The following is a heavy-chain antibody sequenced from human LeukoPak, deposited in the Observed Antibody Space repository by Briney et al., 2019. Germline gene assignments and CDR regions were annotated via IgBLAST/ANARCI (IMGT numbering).Heavy chain of an antibody. V-gene: IGHV4-61*02. Sequence: PSQTLSLTCTVSGGSVRRGNYYWTWIRQPAGSGLEWIGRIYTSGTTDYNPSLRTRVTISVDASRNQFSLNLSSVTAADTAVYYCARGGYCTNGVCYGDAFDIWGQGTMVTVSS. CDR3: ARGGYCTNGVCYGDAFDI. CDR1: GGSVRRGNYY. J-gene: IGHJ3*02. CDR2: IYTSGTT. D-gene: IGHD2-8*01.